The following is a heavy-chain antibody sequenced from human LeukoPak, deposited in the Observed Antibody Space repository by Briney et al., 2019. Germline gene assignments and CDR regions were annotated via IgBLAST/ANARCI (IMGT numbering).Heavy chain of an antibody. CDR3: ARDPYYDILTGQFDY. J-gene: IGHJ4*02. CDR1: GYTFTGYY. D-gene: IGHD3-9*01. V-gene: IGHV1-2*02. CDR2: INPNSGGT. Sequence: ASVKVSCKTSGYTFTGYYMHWVRQAPGQGLEWMGWINPNSGGTNYAQKFQGRGTMTRDTSISKAYMELSRLRSDDTAVYYCARDPYYDILTGQFDYWGQGTLLTVS.